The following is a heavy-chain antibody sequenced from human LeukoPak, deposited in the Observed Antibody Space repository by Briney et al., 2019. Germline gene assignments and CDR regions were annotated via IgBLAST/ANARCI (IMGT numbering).Heavy chain of an antibody. V-gene: IGHV1-2*02. Sequence: ASVKVSCKASGYTFTGYYMHWVRQAPGQGLEWMGWINPNSGGTNYAQKFQGGVTMTRDTSISTAYMELSRLRSDDTAVYYCARGATKVGQQLVQVDPWGQGTLVTVSS. CDR2: INPNSGGT. CDR1: GYTFTGYY. J-gene: IGHJ5*02. CDR3: ARGATKVGQQLVQVDP. D-gene: IGHD6-13*01.